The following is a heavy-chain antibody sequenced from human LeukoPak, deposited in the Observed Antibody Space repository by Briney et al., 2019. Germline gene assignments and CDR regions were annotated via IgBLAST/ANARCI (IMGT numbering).Heavy chain of an antibody. Sequence: GGSLRLSCAASGFTFSSYSMNWVRQAPGKGLEWVSYISSSSSTIYYADSMKGRFTISRDNAKNSLYLQMNSLRVDDTAVYYCARTVSFWGQGTLVTVSS. J-gene: IGHJ4*02. V-gene: IGHV3-48*04. CDR1: GFTFSSYS. D-gene: IGHD3-16*02. CDR3: ARTVSF. CDR2: ISSSSSTI.